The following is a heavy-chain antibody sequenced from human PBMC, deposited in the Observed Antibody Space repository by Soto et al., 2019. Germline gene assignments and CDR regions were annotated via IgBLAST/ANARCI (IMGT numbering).Heavy chain of an antibody. D-gene: IGHD7-27*01. J-gene: IGHJ5*02. CDR2: AYSTGST. Sequence: SETPSLTLTVSGDSIRKYYLSWVRQSPGKGLESIGYAYSTGSTNYNPSLKSRLTISVDTSKSQFSLKLDSVTAADTAVYYCARLGTADLWFDPWGQGTLVTVSS. CDR1: GDSIRKYY. V-gene: IGHV4-59*08. CDR3: ARLGTADLWFDP.